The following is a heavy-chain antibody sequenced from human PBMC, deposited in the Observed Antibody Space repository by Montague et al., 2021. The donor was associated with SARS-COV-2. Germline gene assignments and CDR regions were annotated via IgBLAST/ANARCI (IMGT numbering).Heavy chain of an antibody. J-gene: IGHJ4*02. Sequence: SETLSLTCSVSGYSICSGYYWGWIRQPPGNGLEWIGNIYHSGGTYYSPSLKSRVTVSVDTSKNQFSLRLSSVTAADTAVYYCARWYYGSGSYPHWGQGTLVTVSS. CDR3: ARWYYGSGSYPH. CDR2: IYHSGGT. V-gene: IGHV4-38-2*01. CDR1: GYSICSGYY. D-gene: IGHD3-10*01.